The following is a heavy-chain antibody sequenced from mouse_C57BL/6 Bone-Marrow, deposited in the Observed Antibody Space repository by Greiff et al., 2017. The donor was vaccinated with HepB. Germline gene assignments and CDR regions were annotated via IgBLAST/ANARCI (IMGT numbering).Heavy chain of an antibody. CDR3: ASPDSSDYGFAY. J-gene: IGHJ3*01. D-gene: IGHD3-2*02. CDR2: IWSGGST. CDR1: GFSLTSYG. Sequence: VQVVESGPGLVQPSQSLSITCTVSGFSLTSYGVHWVRQSPGKGLEWLGVIWSGGSTDYNAAFISRLSITKDNSKSQVLFKMNSLQADDTAIYYCASPDSSDYGFAYWGQGTLVTVSA. V-gene: IGHV2-2*01.